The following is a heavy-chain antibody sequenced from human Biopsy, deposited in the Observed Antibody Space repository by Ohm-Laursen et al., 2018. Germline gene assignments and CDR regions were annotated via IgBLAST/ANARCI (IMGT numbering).Heavy chain of an antibody. V-gene: IGHV4-4*07. Sequence: PSETLSLTCHVSGGDINNYYWSWIRQPAGKGLEWIGRIYPGGSTNYNPSLKSQVTMSVDTSKKQLSLRLRSVTAADTAMYYCASVVLGPTNDAFDLWGQGTMVVVSS. CDR3: ASVVLGPTNDAFDL. J-gene: IGHJ3*01. D-gene: IGHD3-22*01. CDR2: IYPGGST. CDR1: GGDINNYY.